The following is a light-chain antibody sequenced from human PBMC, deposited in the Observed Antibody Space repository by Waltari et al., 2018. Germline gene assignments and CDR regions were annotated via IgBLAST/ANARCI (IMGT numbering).Light chain of an antibody. CDR3: QQLKSYPLT. Sequence: DIQMTQSPSSLSASVGDRVTITCRASQSISSYLNWYQQKPGKAPKLLIYAALNLQSGVPSRFSGSGSGTEFTLTISSLQPEDFATYHCQQLKSYPLTFGGGTKVEIK. J-gene: IGKJ4*01. CDR2: AAL. CDR1: QSISSY. V-gene: IGKV1-9*01.